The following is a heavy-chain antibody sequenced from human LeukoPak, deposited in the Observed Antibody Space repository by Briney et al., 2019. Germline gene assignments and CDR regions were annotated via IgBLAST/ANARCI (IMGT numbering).Heavy chain of an antibody. V-gene: IGHV4-34*01. J-gene: IGHJ4*02. CDR2: INHSGST. D-gene: IGHD4-17*01. CDR3: ARSFEHHDYGDLLDY. Sequence: SETLSLTCTVSGGSISSYYWSWIRQPPGKGLEWIGEINHSGSTNYNPSLKSRVTISVDTSKNQFSLKLSSVTAADTAVYYCARSFEHHDYGDLLDYWGQGTLVTVSS. CDR1: GGSISSYY.